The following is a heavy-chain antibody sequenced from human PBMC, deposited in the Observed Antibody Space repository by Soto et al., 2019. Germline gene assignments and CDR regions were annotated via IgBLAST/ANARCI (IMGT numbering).Heavy chain of an antibody. CDR1: RGSISSYS. Sequence: SETLSLTCTVSRGSISSYSWSWIRHPPGKGLEWIGYIYYSGSTDYNPSLKSRVTISVDTSKNQFSLKLSSVTAADTAVYYCARAYSSSWYELYNNTWFDPWGQGTLVTVS. V-gene: IGHV4-59*01. J-gene: IGHJ5*02. D-gene: IGHD6-13*01. CDR3: ARAYSSSWYELYNNTWFDP. CDR2: IYYSGST.